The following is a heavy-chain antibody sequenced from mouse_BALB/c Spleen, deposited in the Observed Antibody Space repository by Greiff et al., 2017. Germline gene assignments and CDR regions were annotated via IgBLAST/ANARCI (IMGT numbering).Heavy chain of an antibody. CDR1: GYTFTSYT. J-gene: IGHJ4*01. D-gene: IGHD1-1*01. CDR2: INPSSGYT. Sequence: QVQLQQSAAELARPGASVKMSCKASGYTFTSYTMHWVKQRPGQGLEWIGYINPSSGYTEYNQKFKDKTTLTADKSSSTAYMQLSSLTSEDSAVYYCATRGRWGAMDYWGQGTSVTVSS. V-gene: IGHV1-4*02. CDR3: ATRGRWGAMDY.